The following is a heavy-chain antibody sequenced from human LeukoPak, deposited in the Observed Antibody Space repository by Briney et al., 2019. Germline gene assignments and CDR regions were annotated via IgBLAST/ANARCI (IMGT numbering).Heavy chain of an antibody. Sequence: PGGSLRLSCAASGFTFSRYTITWVRQAPGKGLEWVSSISGSGGSTYYADSVKGRFTISRDNSKNTLFLQMNSLRAEDTAIYYCAKRNSGWNFDYWGQGTLVTVSS. D-gene: IGHD6-19*01. CDR1: GFTFSRYT. CDR2: ISGSGGST. CDR3: AKRNSGWNFDY. J-gene: IGHJ4*02. V-gene: IGHV3-23*01.